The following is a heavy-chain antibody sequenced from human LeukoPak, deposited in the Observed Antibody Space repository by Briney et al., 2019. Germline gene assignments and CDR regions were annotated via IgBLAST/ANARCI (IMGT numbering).Heavy chain of an antibody. CDR2: LFFSGNT. D-gene: IGHD3-22*01. CDR3: GRTGDHSDSSGYQRAEYFQL. CDR1: GGSISRYY. Sequence: PETLSLTCTVSGGSISRYYWSWIRHPPGKGLEWVGYLFFSGNTNSNPSLKSRVTISADTSKNQFSLKLSSVTAADTAVYYCGRTGDHSDSSGYQRAEYFQLWGQGTLVTVSS. V-gene: IGHV4-59*08. J-gene: IGHJ1*01.